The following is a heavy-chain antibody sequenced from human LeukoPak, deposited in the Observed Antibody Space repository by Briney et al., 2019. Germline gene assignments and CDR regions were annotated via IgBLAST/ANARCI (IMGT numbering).Heavy chain of an antibody. V-gene: IGHV3-30*18. CDR2: ISYDGSNK. Sequence: GGSLRLSCAASGFTFSSYGMHWVRQAPGKGLEWVAVISYDGSNKYYADSVKGRFTISRDNSKNMLYLQMNSLKTEDTAVYYCAKGHGGTSPANWFDPGGQGTLVTVSS. CDR3: AKGHGGTSPANWFDP. CDR1: GFTFSSYG. D-gene: IGHD1-26*01. J-gene: IGHJ5*02.